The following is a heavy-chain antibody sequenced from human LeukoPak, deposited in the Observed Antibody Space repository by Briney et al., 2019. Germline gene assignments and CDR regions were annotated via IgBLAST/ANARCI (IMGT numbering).Heavy chain of an antibody. D-gene: IGHD2-15*01. V-gene: IGHV4-4*09. CDR3: AGRGHRYSRD. CDR2: IYDNGVT. Sequence: PSESLSLSCNVSGDSVSSGYWTWIRQSSAKGLEWIGFIYDNGVTDYNPSLKSRLIISLDTSKNQFSPNLRPVSAADSAIYYCAGRGHRYSRDWGQGILVTVSS. J-gene: IGHJ1*01. CDR1: GDSVSSGY.